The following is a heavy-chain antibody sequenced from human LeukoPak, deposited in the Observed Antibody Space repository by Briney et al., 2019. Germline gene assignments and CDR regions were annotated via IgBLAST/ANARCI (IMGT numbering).Heavy chain of an antibody. CDR1: GYTFTSYG. CDR2: ISAYNGNT. D-gene: IGHD3-3*01. J-gene: IGHJ3*02. Sequence: GASVKVSCKASGYTFTSYGISWVRQAPGQGPEWMGWISAYNGNTNYAQKLQGRVTMTTDTSTSTAYMELRSLRSDDTAVYYCARGRLYYDFWSGYYTFARGAFDIWGQGTMVTVSS. CDR3: ARGRLYYDFWSGYYTFARGAFDI. V-gene: IGHV1-18*01.